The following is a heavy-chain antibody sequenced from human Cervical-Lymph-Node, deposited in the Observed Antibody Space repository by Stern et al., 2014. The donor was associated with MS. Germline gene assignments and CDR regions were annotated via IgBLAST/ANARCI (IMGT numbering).Heavy chain of an antibody. CDR1: GGSFSGYY. CDR3: ARVMTTVTTKYYFDY. V-gene: IGHV4-34*01. CDR2: INHSGST. Sequence: QVQLGQWGAGLLKPSETLSLTCAVYGGSFSGYYWSWIRQPPGKGLEWIGEINHSGSTNYNPSLKSRVTISVDTSKNQSSLKLSSVTAADTAVYYCARVMTTVTTKYYFDYWGQGTLVTVSS. D-gene: IGHD4-17*01. J-gene: IGHJ4*02.